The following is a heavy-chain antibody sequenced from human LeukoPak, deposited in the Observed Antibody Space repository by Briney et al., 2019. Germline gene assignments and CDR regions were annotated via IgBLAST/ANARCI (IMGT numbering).Heavy chain of an antibody. J-gene: IGHJ6*02. Sequence: PGGSLRLSCADSGFTFDRHTMHWVRQPPGKGPEWVSLIGWDGTNIDYADSVKGRFTISRDNSKNFVYLQMHSLRTEDTALYYCTKDMEWGMDVWGQGTTVIVSS. CDR1: GFTFDRHT. CDR3: TKDMEWGMDV. V-gene: IGHV3-43*01. CDR2: IGWDGTNI. D-gene: IGHD3-3*01.